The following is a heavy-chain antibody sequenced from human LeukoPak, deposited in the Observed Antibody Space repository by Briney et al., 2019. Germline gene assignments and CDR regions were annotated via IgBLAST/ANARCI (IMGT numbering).Heavy chain of an antibody. CDR1: GFTVSSNS. CDR3: ARDRSDGFDY. V-gene: IGHV3-53*01. Sequence: PGGSLRLSCAASGFTVSSNSMSWVRQAPGKGLEWVSVLCSGGNTYYADSVKGRFTISRDNSKNTLYLQMNSLRTEDTAVYYCARDRSDGFDYWGQGTLVTVSS. CDR2: LCSGGNT. J-gene: IGHJ4*02.